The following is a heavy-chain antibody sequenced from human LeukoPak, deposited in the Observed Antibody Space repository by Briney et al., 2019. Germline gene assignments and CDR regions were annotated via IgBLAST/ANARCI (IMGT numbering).Heavy chain of an antibody. CDR1: GFTFSTYC. V-gene: IGHV3-7*01. D-gene: IGHD1-26*01. CDR2: IKPDGDEK. J-gene: IGHJ4*02. Sequence: GGSLRLSCAAPGFTFSTYCMTWLRQTPGKGLEWVANIKPDGDEKYYVDSVKGRFTISRDNAKNSLYLQMNSLRAEDTAVYYCARRRYSGSSQHFDYWGQGTLVTVSS. CDR3: ARRRYSGSSQHFDY.